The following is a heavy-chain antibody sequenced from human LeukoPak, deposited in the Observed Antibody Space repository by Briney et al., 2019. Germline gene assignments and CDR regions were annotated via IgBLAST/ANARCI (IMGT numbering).Heavy chain of an antibody. D-gene: IGHD5-18*01. V-gene: IGHV3-49*04. J-gene: IGHJ6*02. CDR3: ARGPIQLWIHNAMDV. CDR2: IRGKAYRGTT. CDR1: GFTFGDHA. Sequence: PGRSLRLSCTGSGFTFGDHAMSWVRQAPGKGLEWVGFIRGKAYRGTTEYAASVKGRFTISRDDSASIAYLQMSSLRTEDTAVYYCARGPIQLWIHNAMDVWGQGTTVTVSS.